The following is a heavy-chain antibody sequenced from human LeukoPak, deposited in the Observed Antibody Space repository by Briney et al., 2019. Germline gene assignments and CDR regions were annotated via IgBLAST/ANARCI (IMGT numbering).Heavy chain of an antibody. CDR2: MSGRGGST. V-gene: IGHV3-23*01. J-gene: IGHJ5*02. CDR3: PKGRDHDYATRWFDP. CDR1: GFTFSSYA. Sequence: GGSLRLSCAASGFTFSSYAMSWVRQAPGKGLECVSGMSGRGGSTYHADSVKGRFTISRDNSKNTLYLQMNSLRAEDTAVYYCPKGRDHDYATRWFDPWGQGTLLTVSS. D-gene: IGHD3-16*01.